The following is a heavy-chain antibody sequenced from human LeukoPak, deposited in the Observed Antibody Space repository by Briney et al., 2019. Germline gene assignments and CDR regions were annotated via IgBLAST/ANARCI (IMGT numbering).Heavy chain of an antibody. CDR2: ISGSGGST. Sequence: GGSLRLSCAASGFTFSSYAMSWVRQAPGKGLEWVSAISGSGGSTYYADSVKGRFTISRDNSKNTLYLQMNSLRAEDTAVYYCAKDWAPGRSGSYWIDYWGQGTLVTVSS. D-gene: IGHD1-26*01. J-gene: IGHJ4*02. CDR1: GFTFSSYA. CDR3: AKDWAPGRSGSYWIDY. V-gene: IGHV3-23*01.